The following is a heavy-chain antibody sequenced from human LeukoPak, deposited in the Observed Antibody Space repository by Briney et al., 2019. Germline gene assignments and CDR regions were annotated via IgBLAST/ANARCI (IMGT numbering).Heavy chain of an antibody. CDR3: ARVRRYFDWLTPAEYFQH. CDR1: GYTFTSYD. Sequence: GASVKVSCKASGYTFTSYDINWVRQATGQGLEWMGWMNPNSGNTGYAQKFQGRVTMTRNTSISTAYMELSSLRSEDTAVYYCARVRRYFDWLTPAEYFQHWGQGTLVTVSS. J-gene: IGHJ1*01. D-gene: IGHD3-9*01. CDR2: MNPNSGNT. V-gene: IGHV1-8*01.